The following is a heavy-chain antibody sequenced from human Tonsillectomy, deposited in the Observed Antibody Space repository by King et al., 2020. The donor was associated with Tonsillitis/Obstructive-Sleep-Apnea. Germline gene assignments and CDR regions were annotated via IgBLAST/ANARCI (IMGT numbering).Heavy chain of an antibody. D-gene: IGHD1-26*01. V-gene: IGHV4-34*01. Sequence: QVQLQQWGAGLLKTSETLSLTCAVYGGSFSGYYWSGIRQPPGKGLEWIGEINHSGSTNYNPSLKSRVTISVDTSKNKFSLNLSSMTAADTAVYYCASGGGSWFDSWGQGTLVTVSS. CDR3: ASGGGSWFDS. J-gene: IGHJ5*01. CDR2: INHSGST. CDR1: GGSFSGYY.